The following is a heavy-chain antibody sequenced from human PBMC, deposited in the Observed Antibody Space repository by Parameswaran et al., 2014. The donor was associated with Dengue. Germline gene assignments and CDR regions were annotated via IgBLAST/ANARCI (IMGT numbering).Heavy chain of an antibody. CDR3: ARLRSGYSSGWYMWFDY. V-gene: IGHV4-34*01. CDR2: INHSGST. J-gene: IGHJ4*02. D-gene: IGHD6-19*01. Sequence: VRQAPGKGLEWIGEINHSGSTNYNPSLKSRVTISVDTSKNQFSLKLSSVTAADTAVYYCARLRSGYSSGWYMWFDYWGQGTLVTVSS.